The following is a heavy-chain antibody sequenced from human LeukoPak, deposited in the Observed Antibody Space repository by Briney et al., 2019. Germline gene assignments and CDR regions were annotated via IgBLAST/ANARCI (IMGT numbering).Heavy chain of an antibody. Sequence: SETLSLTCTVSGGSVSSGSYYWSWIRQPPGKGLEWIGYIYYSGSTHYNPSLKSRVTIFVDTSNNQFSLKLSSVTAADTAVYYCARQSYYGSGSPLDYWGQGILVTVSS. J-gene: IGHJ4*02. CDR2: IYYSGST. CDR1: GGSVSSGSYY. D-gene: IGHD3-10*01. CDR3: ARQSYYGSGSPLDY. V-gene: IGHV4-61*01.